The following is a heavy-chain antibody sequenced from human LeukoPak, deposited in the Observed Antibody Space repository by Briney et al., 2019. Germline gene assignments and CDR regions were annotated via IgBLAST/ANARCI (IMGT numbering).Heavy chain of an antibody. J-gene: IGHJ6*02. V-gene: IGHV3-74*01. D-gene: IGHD3-10*01. CDR3: ALLSGSYYYYYYGMDV. CDR2: IHSDGRIT. Sequence: GGSLRLSCAGSGFTFSSYWMHWVRQAPGKGLVWVSRIHSDGRITTYADSVKGRFTISRDSSKNTLYLQMNSLRAEDTAVYYCALLSGSYYYYYYGMDVWGQGTTVTVSS. CDR1: GFTFSSYW.